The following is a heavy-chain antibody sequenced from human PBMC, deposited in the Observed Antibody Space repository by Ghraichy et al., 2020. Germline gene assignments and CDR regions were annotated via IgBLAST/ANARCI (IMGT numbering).Heavy chain of an antibody. CDR2: IYYSGRT. Sequence: SQTLSLTCAVSGGSISSSNYYWAWFRQPPGKGLGWIGTIYYSGRTYYNPSLKSRVTTSVDTSKNQFFLKLSSVTAADTAVYYCARQYYDSSGLDPWGQGTLVTVSS. V-gene: IGHV4-39*01. CDR3: ARQYYDSSGLDP. D-gene: IGHD3-22*01. CDR1: GGSISSSNYY. J-gene: IGHJ5*02.